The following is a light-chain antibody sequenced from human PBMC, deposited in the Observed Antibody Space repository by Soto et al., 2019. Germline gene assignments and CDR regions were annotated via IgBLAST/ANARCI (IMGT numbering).Light chain of an antibody. V-gene: IGLV2-14*01. CDR2: DVN. Sequence: QSVLTQPASVSGSPGQSITISCTGTCSDVGTYDYVSWHQQHPGKAPKLIICDVNNRPSGVSSRFSGSKSGNTASLTISGLQAEDEADYYCCSFSTSGTHVFGTGTKVTVL. J-gene: IGLJ1*01. CDR3: CSFSTSGTHV. CDR1: CSDVGTYDY.